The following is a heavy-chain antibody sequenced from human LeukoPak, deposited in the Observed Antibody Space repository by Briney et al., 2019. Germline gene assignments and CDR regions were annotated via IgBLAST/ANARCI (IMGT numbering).Heavy chain of an antibody. CDR3: ARDPSDGYNPDDY. D-gene: IGHD5-24*01. Sequence: GGSLRLSCAASAFTFSSYSMNWVRQAPGKGLEWVSSISSSSSYIYYADSVKGRFTISRVNAKNSLYLQMNSLTAEDTAVDYCARDPSDGYNPDDYWGQGTLVTVSS. J-gene: IGHJ4*02. CDR2: ISSSSSYI. CDR1: AFTFSSYS. V-gene: IGHV3-21*01.